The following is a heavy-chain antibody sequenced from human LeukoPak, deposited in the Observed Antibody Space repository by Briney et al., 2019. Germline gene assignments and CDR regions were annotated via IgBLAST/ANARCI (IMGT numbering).Heavy chain of an antibody. CDR1: GYTFTGYY. J-gene: IGHJ1*01. D-gene: IGHD2-21*01. Sequence: ASVKVSCKASGYTFTGYYMHWVRQAPGQGLEWMGIINPSGGSTNYAQKFQGRVTMTRDTSTSTVYMELSSLRSEDTAVYYCARDESISILWWWGQGTLVTVSS. CDR3: ARDESISILWW. CDR2: INPSGGST. V-gene: IGHV1-46*01.